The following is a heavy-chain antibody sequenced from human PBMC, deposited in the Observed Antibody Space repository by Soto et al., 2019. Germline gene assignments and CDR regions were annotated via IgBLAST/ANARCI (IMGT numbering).Heavy chain of an antibody. V-gene: IGHV4-31*03. CDR1: GGSISSGDHY. CDR2: ISYRGST. CDR3: ARGTLDAEGYNCRFDP. Sequence: QVQLQESGPGLVKPSQTLSLTCTVSGGSISSGDHYWSWIRQRPGKVLEWMGYISYRGSTYYNPSRKSRVTTSVDKSKHQFSLTLRSVTAADTAVYYCARGTLDAEGYNCRFDPWGQGTLVTVSS. D-gene: IGHD5-12*01. J-gene: IGHJ5*02.